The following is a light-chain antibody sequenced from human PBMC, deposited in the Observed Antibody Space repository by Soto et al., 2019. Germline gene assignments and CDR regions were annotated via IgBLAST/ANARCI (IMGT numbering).Light chain of an antibody. CDR1: SSDVGGYNY. J-gene: IGLJ1*01. Sequence: QSALTQPASVSGSPGQSITISCTGTSSDVGGYNYVSWYQQHPGKAPKLMIYDVSNRPSGVSNRFSGSKSGNTASLTISGLQAEDEDAYYCSSYTSSSTLEVFGTGTKLTVL. V-gene: IGLV2-14*01. CDR2: DVS. CDR3: SSYTSSSTLEV.